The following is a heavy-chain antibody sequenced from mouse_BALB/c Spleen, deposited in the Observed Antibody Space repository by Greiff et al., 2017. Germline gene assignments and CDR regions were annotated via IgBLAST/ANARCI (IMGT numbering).Heavy chain of an antibody. Sequence: DVQLQESGPGLVKPSQSLSLTCSVTGYSITSGYYWNWIRQFPGNKLEWMGYISYDGSNNYNPSLKNRISITRDTSKNQFFLKLNSVTTEDTATYYCARDLPLSYYGAGNAMDYWGQGTSVTVSS. D-gene: IGHD2-10*01. CDR2: ISYDGSN. J-gene: IGHJ4*01. V-gene: IGHV3-6*02. CDR1: GYSITSGYY. CDR3: ARDLPLSYYGAGNAMDY.